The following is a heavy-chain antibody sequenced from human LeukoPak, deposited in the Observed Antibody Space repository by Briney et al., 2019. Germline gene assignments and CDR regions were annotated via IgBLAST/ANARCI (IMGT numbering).Heavy chain of an antibody. Sequence: SETLSLTCTVSGGSIRSSTDYCGWIRQPPGKELEWIGSIYYSGSTYYNPSLKSRVTISVDTSKNQFSVKLSSVTAADTAVYYCARSIRGYSSGWYYFDYWGQGTLITVSS. CDR3: ARSIRGYSSGWYYFDY. D-gene: IGHD6-19*01. CDR2: IYYSGST. J-gene: IGHJ4*02. V-gene: IGHV4-39*07. CDR1: GGSIRSSTDY.